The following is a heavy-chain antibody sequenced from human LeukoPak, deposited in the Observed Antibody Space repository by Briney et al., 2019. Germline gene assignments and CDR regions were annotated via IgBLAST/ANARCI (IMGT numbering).Heavy chain of an antibody. D-gene: IGHD3-16*02. J-gene: IGHJ4*02. CDR2: ISSSGSTI. Sequence: GGSLRLSCAASGFTFSDYYMSWIRQAPGKGLGWVSDISSSGSTIYYADSEKGRFTISRDNAKNSLYLQMNSLRAEDTAVYYCARDSFKHTFGGVIAKEYWGQGTLVTVSS. CDR1: GFTFSDYY. V-gene: IGHV3-11*01. CDR3: ARDSFKHTFGGVIAKEY.